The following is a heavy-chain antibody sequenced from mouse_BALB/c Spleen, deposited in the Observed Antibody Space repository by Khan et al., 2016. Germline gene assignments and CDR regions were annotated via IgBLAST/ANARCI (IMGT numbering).Heavy chain of an antibody. D-gene: IGHD2-4*01. CDR1: GFSLTSYG. J-gene: IGHJ4*01. CDR2: IWAGGST. V-gene: IGHV2-9*02. CDR3: ARDLSTMITTYYYAMDY. Sequence: QVQLKESGPGLVVPSQSLSITCTVSGFSLTSYGVHWVRQPPGKGLEWLGVIWAGGSTNYNSALMSRLSISKDNSKSQVFLKMNSLQTDDTAMYYCARDLSTMITTYYYAMDYWGQGTSVTVSS.